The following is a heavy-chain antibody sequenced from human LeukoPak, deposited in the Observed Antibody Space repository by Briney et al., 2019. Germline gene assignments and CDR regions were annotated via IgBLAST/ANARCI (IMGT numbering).Heavy chain of an antibody. J-gene: IGHJ4*02. CDR1: GFTFSSYA. CDR2: ISYDGSNK. D-gene: IGHD2-2*01. CDR3: ARDYCSSTSCPPGAGY. V-gene: IGHV3-30*04. Sequence: GGSLRLSCAASGFTFSSYAMHWVRQAPGKGLEWVAVISYDGSNKYYADSVKGRFTISRDNSKNTLYLQMNSLRAEDTAVYYCARDYCSSTSCPPGAGYWGQGTLVTVSS.